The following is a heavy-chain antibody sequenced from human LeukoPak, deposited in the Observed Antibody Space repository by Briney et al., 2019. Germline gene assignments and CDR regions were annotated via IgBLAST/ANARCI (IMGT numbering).Heavy chain of an antibody. Sequence: SETLSLTCAVYGGSFSGYDWSWIRQPPGKGLGWIGEINHSGSTNYNPSLKSRVTISVDTSKNQFSLKLSSVTAADTAVYYCARGQWGYSGYDAGSYYYYYMDVWGKETTVTVSS. V-gene: IGHV4-34*01. CDR2: INHSGST. D-gene: IGHD5-12*01. CDR3: ARGQWGYSGYDAGSYYYYYMDV. J-gene: IGHJ6*03. CDR1: GGSFSGYD.